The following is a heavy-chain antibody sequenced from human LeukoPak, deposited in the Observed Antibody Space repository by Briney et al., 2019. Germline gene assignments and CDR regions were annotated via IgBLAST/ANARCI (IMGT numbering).Heavy chain of an antibody. D-gene: IGHD2-2*01. J-gene: IGHJ4*02. CDR3: AKDRGYCSNTSCYALHYFDY. CDR1: GFTFSSYD. CDR2: IGTAGDT. Sequence: GGSLRLSCAASGFTFSSYDMHWVRQATGKGLEWVSAIGTAGDTYYPGSVKGRFTISRENAKNSLYLQMNSLRAGDTAVYYCAKDRGYCSNTSCYALHYFDYWGQGTLVTVSS. V-gene: IGHV3-13*01.